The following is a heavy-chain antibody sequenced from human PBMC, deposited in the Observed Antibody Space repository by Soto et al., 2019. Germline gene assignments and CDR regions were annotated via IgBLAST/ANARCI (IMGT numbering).Heavy chain of an antibody. V-gene: IGHV1-18*01. CDR3: VRDESSGYRGWWDP. Sequence: ASVKVSCKASGYTFTSYGISWVRQAPGQGLEWMGLLIPYNGDTIYAQKFQGRVILTTDTATSTAYMELGSLRSDDTAVYYSVRDESSGYRGWWDPWGQGTLVTVSS. D-gene: IGHD5-18*01. CDR2: LIPYNGDT. CDR1: GYTFTSYG. J-gene: IGHJ5*02.